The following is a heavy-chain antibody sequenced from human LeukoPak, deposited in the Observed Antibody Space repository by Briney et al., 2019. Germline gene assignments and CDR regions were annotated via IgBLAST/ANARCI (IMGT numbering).Heavy chain of an antibody. CDR1: GFTFSSYS. Sequence: GGSPRLSCAASGFTFSSYSMNWVRQSPGKGLEWVSYISSSSSTIYYADSVKGRFTISRDNAKNSLYLQMNSLRAEDTAVYYCARGKRGEFNKWFDPWGQGTLVTVSS. V-gene: IGHV3-48*04. J-gene: IGHJ5*02. D-gene: IGHD3-16*01. CDR3: ARGKRGEFNKWFDP. CDR2: ISSSSSTI.